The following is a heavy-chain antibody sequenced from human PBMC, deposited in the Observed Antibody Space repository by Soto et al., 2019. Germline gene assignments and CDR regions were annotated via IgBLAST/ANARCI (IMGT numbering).Heavy chain of an antibody. CDR3: ARATVPDAPWYFDL. V-gene: IGHV3-7*01. J-gene: IGHJ2*01. CDR2: IKDNGSEK. D-gene: IGHD4-17*01. CDR1: GFTFSSYA. Sequence: GGSLRLSCAASGFTFSSYAMSWVRQAPGKGLEWVSNIKDNGSEKYYVDSVKGRFTISRDNSKNSLYLQMNSLRAEDTAVYYCARATVPDAPWYFDLWGRGTLVTVSS.